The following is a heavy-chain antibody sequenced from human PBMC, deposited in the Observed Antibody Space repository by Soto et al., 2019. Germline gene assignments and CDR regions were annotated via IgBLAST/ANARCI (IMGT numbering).Heavy chain of an antibody. CDR3: ARDSPNYGDYVVNGMGV. CDR1: GGTFSSYT. CDR2: IIPILGIA. V-gene: IGHV1-69*08. Sequence: QVQLVQSGAEVTKPGSSVKVSCKASGGTFSSYTISWVRQAPGQGLEWMGRIIPILGIANYAQKFQGRVTITADKSTSTAYMELSSLRSEDTAVYYCARDSPNYGDYVVNGMGVWGQGTTVTVSS. D-gene: IGHD4-17*01. J-gene: IGHJ6*02.